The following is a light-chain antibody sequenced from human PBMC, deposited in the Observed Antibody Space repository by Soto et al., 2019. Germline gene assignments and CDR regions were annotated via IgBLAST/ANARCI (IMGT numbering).Light chain of an antibody. J-gene: IGLJ3*02. V-gene: IGLV1-44*01. CDR1: SSNIGVNS. Sequence: QSVLTQPPSASATPGQTVTISCSGGSSNIGVNSVNWYQQLPGTAPKVIIYRRNLRPSGVHDRFSGSQSGTSASLAISGLQSGDEADYFCAAWDDNLDGWVFGGGTKLTVL. CDR3: AAWDDNLDGWV. CDR2: RRN.